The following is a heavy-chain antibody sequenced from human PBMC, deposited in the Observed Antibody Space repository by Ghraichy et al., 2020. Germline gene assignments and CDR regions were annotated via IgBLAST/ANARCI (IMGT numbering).Heavy chain of an antibody. V-gene: IGHV3-30*02. D-gene: IGHD6-19*01. CDR3: AKDRRLSSGWAFDY. CDR1: GFTFSSYG. CDR2: IRYDGSNK. Sequence: GGSLRLSCAASGFTFSSYGMHWVRQAPGKGLEWVAFIRYDGSNKYYADSVKGRFTISRDNSKNTLYLQMNSLRAEDTAVYYCAKDRRLSSGWAFDYWGQGTLVTVSS. J-gene: IGHJ4*02.